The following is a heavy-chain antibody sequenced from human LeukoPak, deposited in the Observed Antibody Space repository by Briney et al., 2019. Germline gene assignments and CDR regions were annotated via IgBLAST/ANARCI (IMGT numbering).Heavy chain of an antibody. CDR2: INNGGTTT. CDR1: GFAFSTYT. CDR3: LRGDSRDF. D-gene: IGHD3-22*01. Sequence: GGSLGLSCAACGFAFSTYTMNWARQSPGKGLEWVASINNGGTTTHYADSVKGRFTISRDNAQNVLYLQMNGLRADDAAVYYCLRGDSRDFWGQGTLVTVSS. J-gene: IGHJ4*02. V-gene: IGHV3-21*06.